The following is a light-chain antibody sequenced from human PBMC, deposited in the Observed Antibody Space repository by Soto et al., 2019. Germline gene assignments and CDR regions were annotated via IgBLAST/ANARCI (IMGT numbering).Light chain of an antibody. Sequence: IQMTQSPSSLFASVGDRVTVTCRASQTINNFLKWYHQKPGKAPKLLIYGASSLQSVVPSRVSGGGSGTTFTRPIHSVQPDDFGIYYCQQSHSSPRTFGQGTTV. CDR2: GAS. CDR3: QQSHSSPRT. V-gene: IGKV1-39*01. CDR1: QTINNF. J-gene: IGKJ1*01.